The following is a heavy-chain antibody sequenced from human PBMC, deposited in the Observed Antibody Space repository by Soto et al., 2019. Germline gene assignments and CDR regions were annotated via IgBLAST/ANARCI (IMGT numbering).Heavy chain of an antibody. CDR1: GYLFTAYA. D-gene: IGHD2-15*01. J-gene: IGHJ1*01. CDR3: AREENCSGGTCYSEYFHR. Sequence: ASVKVSCKASGYLFTAYAMHWVRLAPGQGLEWMGVVNPSGGSTKYAQNFQGRVTMTRDTSTTTSYMELSSLRSDDTAIYYCAREENCSGGTCYSEYFHRWGQGTLVTVSS. CDR2: VNPSGGST. V-gene: IGHV1-46*01.